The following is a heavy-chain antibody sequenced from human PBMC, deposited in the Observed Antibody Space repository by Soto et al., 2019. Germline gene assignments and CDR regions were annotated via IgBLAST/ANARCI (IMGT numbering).Heavy chain of an antibody. CDR1: GGSISSYY. CDR3: ARLYGDYYDSSGYPYNWFDP. V-gene: IGHV4-59*01. J-gene: IGHJ5*02. CDR2: IYYSGST. Sequence: PSETLSLTCTVSGGSISSYYWSWIRQPPGKGLEWIGYIYYSGSTNYNPSLKSRVTISVDTFKNQFSLKLSSVTAADTAVYYCARLYGDYYDSSGYPYNWFDPWGQGTLVTVSS. D-gene: IGHD3-22*01.